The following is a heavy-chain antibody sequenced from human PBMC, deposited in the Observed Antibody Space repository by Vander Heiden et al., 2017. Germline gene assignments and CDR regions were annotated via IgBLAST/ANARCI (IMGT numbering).Heavy chain of an antibody. CDR3: TTHYDFWSGYSFDY. D-gene: IGHD3-3*01. J-gene: IGHJ4*02. V-gene: IGHV3-73*02. CDR1: GFTFSGSA. CDR2: IRSKANSYAT. Sequence: EVQLVEAGGGVVQAGGSRKLSCAASGFTFSGSAMHWVRQASGKGLEWVGRIRSKANSYATAYAASVKGRFTISRDDSKNTAYLQMNSLKTEDTAVYYCTTHYDFWSGYSFDYWGQGTLVTVSS.